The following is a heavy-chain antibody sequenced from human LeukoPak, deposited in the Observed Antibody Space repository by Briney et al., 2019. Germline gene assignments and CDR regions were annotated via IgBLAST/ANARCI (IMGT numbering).Heavy chain of an antibody. CDR1: GYIFINYG. V-gene: IGHV1-18*01. J-gene: IGHJ4*02. Sequence: GASVKVSCKASGYIFINYGISWVRQASEQGLEWMGWISPCNGHTNYAPNLQDRLTMTTDTSTSTAYMELRSLRSDDTAVYYCAKTRDTVLNEYWGQGTLVTVSS. CDR3: AKTRDTVLNEY. CDR2: ISPCNGHT.